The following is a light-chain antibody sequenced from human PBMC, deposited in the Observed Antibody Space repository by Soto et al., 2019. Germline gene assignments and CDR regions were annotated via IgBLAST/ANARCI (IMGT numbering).Light chain of an antibody. CDR3: SSYTSSSTLV. Sequence: QSALTQPASVSVSPGQSITISCTATSSDVGGYNYVSWYQQHPGKAPKLMIYEVSNRPSGVSNRFSGSKSGNTASLTISGLQAEDEAEYYCSSYTSSSTLVFGGGTKVTVL. J-gene: IGLJ2*01. V-gene: IGLV2-14*01. CDR1: SSDVGGYNY. CDR2: EVS.